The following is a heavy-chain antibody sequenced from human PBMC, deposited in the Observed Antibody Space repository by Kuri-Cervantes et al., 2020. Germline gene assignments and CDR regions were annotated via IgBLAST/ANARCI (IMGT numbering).Heavy chain of an antibody. CDR2: ISGSGGST. D-gene: IGHD2/OR15-2a*01. Sequence: GGSLRLSCAVYGGSFSGYYWSWIRQPPGKGLEWVSAISGSGGSTYYADSVKGRFTISRDNGKNSLHLQMNSLTAEDTAVYYCVASSVIAPFYWGQGTLVTVSS. CDR3: VASSVIAPFY. J-gene: IGHJ4*02. CDR1: GGSFSGYY. V-gene: IGHV3-23*01.